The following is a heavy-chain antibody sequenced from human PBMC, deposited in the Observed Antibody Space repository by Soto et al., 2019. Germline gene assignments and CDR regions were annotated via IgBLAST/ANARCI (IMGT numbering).Heavy chain of an antibody. CDR1: GFTFSSYS. Sequence: EVQLVESGGGLVKPGGSLRLSCAASGFTFSSYSMNWVRQAPGKGLEWVSSISSSSSYIYYADSVNGRFTISRDNAKNSLYLKMNSLRAEDTAVYYCARATLPVGSRDMITFGGVTRYYFDYWGQGTLVTVSS. CDR3: ARATLPVGSRDMITFGGVTRYYFDY. D-gene: IGHD3-16*01. J-gene: IGHJ4*02. V-gene: IGHV3-21*01. CDR2: ISSSSSYI.